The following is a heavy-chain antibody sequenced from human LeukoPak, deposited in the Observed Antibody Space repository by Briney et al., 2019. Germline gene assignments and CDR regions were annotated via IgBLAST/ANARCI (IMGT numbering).Heavy chain of an antibody. V-gene: IGHV4/OR15-8*01. D-gene: IGHD1-26*01. J-gene: IGHJ4*02. Sequence: SETLSLTCGVSGNSISNNDWWHWVRQPPGKGLEWIGEIYHSGSTHYNPSPKSRVTISVDKSKNQFSLKLSSVTAADTAVYYCARGSGILVDWGQGTLVTVSS. CDR1: GNSISNNDW. CDR3: ARGSGILVD. CDR2: IYHSGST.